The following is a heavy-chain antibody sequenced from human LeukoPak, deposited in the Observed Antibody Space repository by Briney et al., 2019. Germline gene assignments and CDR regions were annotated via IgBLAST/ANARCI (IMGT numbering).Heavy chain of an antibody. V-gene: IGHV1-8*01. CDR3: ARLIAAAGTPLGY. Sequence: ASVKVSCKASGYTFTSYDINWVRQATGQGLEWMGWMNPNSGNTGYAQKFQGRVTMTRNTSISTAYMGLSSLRSEDTAVYYCARLIAAAGTPLGYWGQGTLVTVSS. D-gene: IGHD6-13*01. J-gene: IGHJ4*02. CDR1: GYTFTSYD. CDR2: MNPNSGNT.